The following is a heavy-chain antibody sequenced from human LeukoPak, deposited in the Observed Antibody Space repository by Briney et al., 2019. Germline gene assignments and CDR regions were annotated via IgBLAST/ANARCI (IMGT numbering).Heavy chain of an antibody. CDR2: ISSSGSTI. D-gene: IGHD2-2*01. V-gene: IGHV3-48*03. CDR1: GFTFSSYE. J-gene: IGHJ3*02. CDR3: ARDPDPGYCSSTSCYDDAFGI. Sequence: GGSLRLSCAASGFTFSSYEMNWVRQAPGKGLEWVSYISSSGSTIYYADSVKGRFTISRDNAKNSLYLQMNSLRAEDTAVYYCARDPDPGYCSSTSCYDDAFGIWGQGTMVTVSS.